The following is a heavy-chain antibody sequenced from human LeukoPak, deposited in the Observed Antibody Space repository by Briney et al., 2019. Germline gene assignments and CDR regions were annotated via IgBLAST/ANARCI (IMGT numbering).Heavy chain of an antibody. J-gene: IGHJ4*02. CDR1: GGSISCGGYY. Sequence: SETLSLTCTVSGGSISCGGYYWCWIRQHPGKGLEWIGYIYYSGSTYYNPSLKSRVTISVDTSKNQFTLKLSSVTAADMAVYYCARALDYTLFHYWGQGTLVTVSS. CDR3: ARALDYTLFHY. V-gene: IGHV4-31*03. CDR2: IYYSGST. D-gene: IGHD3/OR15-3a*01.